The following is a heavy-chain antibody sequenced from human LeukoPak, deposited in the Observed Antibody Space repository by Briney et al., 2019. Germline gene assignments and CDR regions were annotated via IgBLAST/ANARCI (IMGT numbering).Heavy chain of an antibody. V-gene: IGHV1-2*02. D-gene: IGHD2-2*01. CDR2: INPNSGGT. Sequence: ASVKVSCKASGYTFTGYYMHWVQQAPGQGLEWMGWINPNSGGTNYAQKFQGRVTMTRDTSISTSYMELSRLRSDDTAVYYCARGGAIVVVPAATSWFDPWGQGTLVTVSS. CDR3: ARGGAIVVVPAATSWFDP. J-gene: IGHJ5*02. CDR1: GYTFTGYY.